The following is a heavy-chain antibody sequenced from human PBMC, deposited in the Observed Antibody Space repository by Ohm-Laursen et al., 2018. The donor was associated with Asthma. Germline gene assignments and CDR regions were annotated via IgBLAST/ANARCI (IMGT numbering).Heavy chain of an antibody. CDR1: GLTFDAYA. V-gene: IGHV3-9*01. D-gene: IGHD2-21*01. CDR2: ITWNSANI. CDR3: AKVGTAARPDRYCGGDCYAFFDY. Sequence: RSLRLSCAASGLTFDAYALHWVRQAPGRGLEWVSGITWNSANIGYADSVRGRFTISRDNTKNSLYLQMNSLREEDTALYYCAKVGTAARPDRYCGGDCYAFFDYWGQGTVVTVSS. J-gene: IGHJ4*02.